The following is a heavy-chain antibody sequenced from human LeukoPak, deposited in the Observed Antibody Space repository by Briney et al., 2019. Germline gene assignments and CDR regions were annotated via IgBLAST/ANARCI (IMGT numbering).Heavy chain of an antibody. Sequence: GGSLRLSCAASGFTFSDYYMSWIRQAPGKGLEWVSYISSSGSTTFYSDSVKGRFTISRDNAKNSLSLQMNSLRAEDTAVYYCARDGMYNWNPRGTFDPWGQGTLVTVSS. D-gene: IGHD1-20*01. CDR3: ARDGMYNWNPRGTFDP. J-gene: IGHJ5*02. CDR1: GFTFSDYY. V-gene: IGHV3-11*04. CDR2: ISSSGSTT.